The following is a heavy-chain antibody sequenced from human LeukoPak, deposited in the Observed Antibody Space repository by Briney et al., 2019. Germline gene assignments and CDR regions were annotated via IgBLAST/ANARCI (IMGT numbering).Heavy chain of an antibody. Sequence: GASVKVSCKASGYTFTGNYMHWVRQAPGQGLEWMGWINPNSGGTNYAQKFQGRVTMTRDTSISTAYMELSRLRSDDTAVYYCARDGGRGSILNWFDPWGQGTLVTVSS. CDR1: GYTFTGNY. V-gene: IGHV1-2*02. CDR3: ARDGGRGSILNWFDP. J-gene: IGHJ5*02. CDR2: INPNSGGT. D-gene: IGHD3-16*01.